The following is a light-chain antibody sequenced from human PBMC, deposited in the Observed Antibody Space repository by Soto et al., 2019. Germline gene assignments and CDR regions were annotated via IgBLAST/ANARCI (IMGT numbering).Light chain of an antibody. J-gene: IGKJ1*01. V-gene: IGKV1-5*03. CDR3: QKSATYLRT. Sequence: EIVMTQSPATLSASIGERATITCRASQSISTSLAWYQQKPGKAPSLLIYKASSLESGVPSRFSGSGSGTEFTLTISGLQPDDFATYYCQKSATYLRTFGQGTKV. CDR1: QSISTS. CDR2: KAS.